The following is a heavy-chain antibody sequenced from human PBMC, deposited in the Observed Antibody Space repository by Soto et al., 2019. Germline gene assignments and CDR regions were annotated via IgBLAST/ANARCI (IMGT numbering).Heavy chain of an antibody. Sequence: QVQLEQSGGEVKKPGASVKVSCKVSGHTLSEVSVHWVRQAPGKGPEWMGGFDPEVGQIIYAQKFQGRVTVTEDISSDTAYMELSSLRPEDTAVYFCSTVQWRWDAGFGELSKKYCYFMDVWGTGTTVTVSS. CDR2: FDPEVGQI. J-gene: IGHJ6*03. CDR3: STVQWRWDAGFGELSKKYCYFMDV. V-gene: IGHV1-24*01. CDR1: GHTLSEVS. D-gene: IGHD3-10*01.